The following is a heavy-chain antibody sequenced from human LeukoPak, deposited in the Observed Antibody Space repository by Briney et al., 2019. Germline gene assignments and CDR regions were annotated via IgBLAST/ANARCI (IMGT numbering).Heavy chain of an antibody. CDR2: IWYDGSNE. Sequence: GRSLRLSCAASGFTFSSYGMHWVRQAPGKGLEWVAVIWYDGSNEYYADSVKGRFTISRDNSKNTLYLQMNSLRAEDTAVYYCARDSRAFDYWGQGTLVTVSS. V-gene: IGHV3-33*01. CDR1: GFTFSSYG. J-gene: IGHJ4*02. CDR3: ARDSRAFDY.